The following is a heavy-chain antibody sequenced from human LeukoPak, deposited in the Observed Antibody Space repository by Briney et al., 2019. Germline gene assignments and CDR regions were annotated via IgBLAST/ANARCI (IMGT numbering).Heavy chain of an antibody. Sequence: PSETLSLTCAVYGGSFSGYSWSWIRQPPGKGLEWIGEINHSGSTNYNPSLKSRVTISVDTSKNQFSLKLSSVTAADTAVYYCARHEGYCSGGSCYWGGLDYWGQGTLVTVSS. CDR2: INHSGST. CDR1: GGSFSGYS. V-gene: IGHV4-34*01. D-gene: IGHD2-15*01. J-gene: IGHJ4*02. CDR3: ARHEGYCSGGSCYWGGLDY.